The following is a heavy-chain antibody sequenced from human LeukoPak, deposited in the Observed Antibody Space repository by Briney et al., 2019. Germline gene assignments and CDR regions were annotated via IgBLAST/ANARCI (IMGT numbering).Heavy chain of an antibody. CDR1: GFTFSSYG. D-gene: IGHD6-13*01. V-gene: IGHV3-33*01. J-gene: IGHJ4*02. CDR2: IWYDGSNK. CDR3: ARVRAYKGAAGLHDY. Sequence: GGSLRLSCAASGFTFSSYGMHWVRQAPGKGLEWVAVIWYDGSNKYYADSVKGRFTISRDNSKNTLYLQMNSLRAEDTAVYYCARVRAYKGAAGLHDYWGQGTLVTVSS.